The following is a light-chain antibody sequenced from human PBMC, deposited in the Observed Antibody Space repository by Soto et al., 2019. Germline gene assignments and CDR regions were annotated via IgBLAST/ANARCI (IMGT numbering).Light chain of an antibody. CDR1: QSVRNK. J-gene: IGKJ5*01. V-gene: IGKV3-15*01. Sequence: EIVVTQSPATLSVSPGERATLSCRVSQSVRNKVAWYQHKPGQTPRVIIYDTSTRAAGIPARFSGSGYGTYFTLTISSLEPEDFAVYYCQQYGKLPITFGQGTRLEIK. CDR2: DTS. CDR3: QQYGKLPIT.